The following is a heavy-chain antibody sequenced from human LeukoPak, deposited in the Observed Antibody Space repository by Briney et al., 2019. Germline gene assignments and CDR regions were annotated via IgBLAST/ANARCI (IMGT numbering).Heavy chain of an antibody. D-gene: IGHD2-2*01. Sequence: PGGSLRLSCAASGFTFDDYAMHWVRQAPGKGLEWVSGISWNIGSIGYADSVKGRFTISRDNAKNSLYLQTNSLRAEDMALYYCAKGISHEVPAAIAGGFDYWGQGTLVTVSS. CDR2: ISWNIGSI. CDR1: GFTFDDYA. V-gene: IGHV3-9*03. J-gene: IGHJ4*02. CDR3: AKGISHEVPAAIAGGFDY.